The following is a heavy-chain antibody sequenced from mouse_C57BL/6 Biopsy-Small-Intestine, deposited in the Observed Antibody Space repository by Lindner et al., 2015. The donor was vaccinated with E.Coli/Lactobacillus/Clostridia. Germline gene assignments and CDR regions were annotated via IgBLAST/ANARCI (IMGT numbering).Heavy chain of an antibody. Sequence: VQLQESGAELVRPGASVKLSCTASGFNIKDDYMHWVKQRPEQGLEWIGRIDPANGNTKYAPKFQDKATITADTSSNTAYLQLSSLTSEDTAVYFCARWGYDGYRLGYWGQGTTLTVSS. D-gene: IGHD2-3*01. J-gene: IGHJ2*01. CDR1: GFNIKDDY. CDR2: IDPANGNT. CDR3: ARWGYDGYRLGY. V-gene: IGHV14-3*01.